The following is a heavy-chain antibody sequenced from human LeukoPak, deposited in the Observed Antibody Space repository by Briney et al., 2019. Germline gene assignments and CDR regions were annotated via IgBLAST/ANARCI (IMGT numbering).Heavy chain of an antibody. V-gene: IGHV1-18*01. CDR3: ARGRYQPWDYYYYYGMDV. Sequence: ASVKVSCKASGYTFTSYGISWVRQAPGQGLEWMGWISAYNGNTNYAQKLQGRVTMTTDTSTSTAYMELRSLRSDDTAVYYCARGRYQPWDYYYYYGMDVWGQGTTVTVSS. CDR2: ISAYNGNT. D-gene: IGHD2-2*01. CDR1: GYTFTSYG. J-gene: IGHJ6*02.